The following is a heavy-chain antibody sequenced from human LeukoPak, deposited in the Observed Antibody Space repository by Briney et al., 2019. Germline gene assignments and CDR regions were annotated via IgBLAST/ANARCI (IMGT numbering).Heavy chain of an antibody. D-gene: IGHD6-13*01. V-gene: IGHV4-59*01. CDR1: GGSISSYY. J-gene: IGHJ4*02. CDR3: ARFSRAAAGTQRYFDY. Sequence: SETLSLTCTVSGGSISSYYWSWIRQSPGKGLEWIGYIYYSGSTNYNPSLKSRVTISVDTSKNQFSLKLSSVTAADTAVYYCARFSRAAAGTQRYFDYWGQGTLVTVSS. CDR2: IYYSGST.